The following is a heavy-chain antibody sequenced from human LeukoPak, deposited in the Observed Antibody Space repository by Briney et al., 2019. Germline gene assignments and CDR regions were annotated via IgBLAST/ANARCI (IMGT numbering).Heavy chain of an antibody. CDR3: ASWHIGSYHFDD. CDR1: GDSVSSNSAA. D-gene: IGHD1-26*01. CDR2: PYYRSQWYN. Sequence: SQTLSLTCAISGDSVSSNSAAWNWIRQSPSRGLEWLGRPYYRSQWYNDYAVSVKGRITINSDTSKNQVSLQLNSATPEDTAVYYCASWHIGSYHFDDWGQGTLVTVSS. V-gene: IGHV6-1*01. J-gene: IGHJ4*02.